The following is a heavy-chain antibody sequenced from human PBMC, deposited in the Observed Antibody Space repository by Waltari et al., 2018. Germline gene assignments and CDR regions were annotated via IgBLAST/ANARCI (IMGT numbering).Heavy chain of an antibody. V-gene: IGHV4-34*01. Sequence: QVQLQQWGAGLLKPSETLSLTCAVYGGSFSGYYWSWIRQPPGKGLEWIGEINHSGSTNYNPSLKSRVTISVDTSKNQFSLKLSSVTAADTAVYYGARIAAAVSDYWGQGTLVTVSS. CDR2: INHSGST. J-gene: IGHJ4*02. CDR1: GGSFSGYY. D-gene: IGHD6-13*01. CDR3: ARIAAAVSDY.